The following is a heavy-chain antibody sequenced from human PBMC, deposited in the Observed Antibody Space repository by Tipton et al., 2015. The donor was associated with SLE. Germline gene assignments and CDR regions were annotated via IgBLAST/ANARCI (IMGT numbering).Heavy chain of an antibody. CDR3: AKVGSNIRGYYFDY. J-gene: IGHJ4*02. D-gene: IGHD4-23*01. V-gene: IGHV3-7*03. Sequence: SLRLSCAASGFTFSSYWMSWVRQAPGKGLEWVGKIKQHESEKYYVDSVKGRFTISRDNAKNSLYLQMNSLRAEDTAVYYCAKVGSNIRGYYFDYWGQGTLVTVSS. CDR2: IKQHESEK. CDR1: GFTFSSYW.